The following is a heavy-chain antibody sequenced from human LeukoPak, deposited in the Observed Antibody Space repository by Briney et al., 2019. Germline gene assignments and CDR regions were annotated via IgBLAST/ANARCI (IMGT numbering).Heavy chain of an antibody. CDR3: ARGSLYYYDSSGYYSHAFDI. J-gene: IGHJ3*02. Sequence: SETLSLTCTVSGGSISSGGYYWSWIRQHPGMGLEWIGNIYYSGSTYYNPSLKSRVTISVDTSKNQFSLKLSSVTAADTAVYYCARGSLYYYDSSGYYSHAFDIWGQGTMVTVSS. V-gene: IGHV4-31*03. CDR2: IYYSGST. CDR1: GGSISSGGYY. D-gene: IGHD3-22*01.